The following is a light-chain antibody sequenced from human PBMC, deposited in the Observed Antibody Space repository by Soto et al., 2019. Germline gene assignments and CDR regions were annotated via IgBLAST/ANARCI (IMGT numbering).Light chain of an antibody. V-gene: IGLV1-44*01. J-gene: IGLJ2*01. CDR3: AAWDGSLNNVL. CDR1: GSSIGTNT. Sequence: QSVLTQPPSASGTPGQRVTISCSGSGSSIGTNTVNWYRQIPGTAPKLLIYGDNQRPSGVPDRFAGSESGTSASLAISGLQSEDEADYYCAAWDGSLNNVLFGGGTKLTVL. CDR2: GDN.